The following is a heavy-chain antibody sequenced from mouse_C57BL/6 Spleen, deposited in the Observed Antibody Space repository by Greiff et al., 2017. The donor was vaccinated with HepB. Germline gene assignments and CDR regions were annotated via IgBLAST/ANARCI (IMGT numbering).Heavy chain of an antibody. CDR1: GYTFTDYN. D-gene: IGHD2-3*01. V-gene: IGHV1-22*01. CDR3: AREGYDVYYLYYFDY. J-gene: IGHJ2*01. Sequence: EVQLQQSGPELVKPGASVKMSCKASGYTFTDYNMHWVKQSHGKSLEWIGYINPNNGGTSYNQKFKGKATLTVNKSSSTAYMELRSLTSEDSAVYYCAREGYDVYYLYYFDYWGQGTTLTVSS. CDR2: INPNNGGT.